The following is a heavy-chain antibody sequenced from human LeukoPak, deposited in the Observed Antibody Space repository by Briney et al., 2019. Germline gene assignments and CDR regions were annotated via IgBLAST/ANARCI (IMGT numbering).Heavy chain of an antibody. CDR2: INTSGNT. J-gene: IGHJ3*02. CDR1: GASINDNY. CDR3: ARPTGRGGYPTDPFDI. V-gene: IGHV4-4*07. Sequence: SETLSLTCNVSGASINDNYWSWIREPAGKGLEWIGRINTSGNTNYNRSLKSRVTISVDTSKNQFSLKLSSVTAADTAVYYCARPTGRGGYPTDPFDIWGQGTMVTVSS. D-gene: IGHD6-25*01.